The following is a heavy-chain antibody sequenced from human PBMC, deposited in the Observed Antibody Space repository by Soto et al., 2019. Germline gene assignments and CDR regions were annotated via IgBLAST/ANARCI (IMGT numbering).Heavy chain of an antibody. V-gene: IGHV4-4*02. Sequence: QVQLQESGPGLVQPSGTLSLTCAVSGDSITGDNWWSWVRQPPGKGLEWIGEIHHSGATNYNPSLKSRVTISVDNSKDQFSLKLNSVTAADTAMFYCATQGFYRMGVWGRGTTVTVSS. CDR2: IHHSGAT. CDR3: ATQGFYRMGV. CDR1: GDSITGDNW. J-gene: IGHJ6*02.